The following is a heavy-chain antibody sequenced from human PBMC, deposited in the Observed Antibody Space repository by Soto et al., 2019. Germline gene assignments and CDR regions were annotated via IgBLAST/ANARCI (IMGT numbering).Heavy chain of an antibody. CDR3: ARGYYDILTGHFDY. CDR2: INPNSGGT. D-gene: IGHD3-9*01. J-gene: IGHJ4*02. V-gene: IGHV1-2*04. CDR1: GYTFTGYY. Sequence: ASVKVSCKASGYTFTGYYMHWVRQAPGQGLEWMGWINPNSGGTNYAQKFQGWVTMTRDTSISTAYMELSRLRSDDTAVYYCARGYYDILTGHFDYWGQGTLVTVSS.